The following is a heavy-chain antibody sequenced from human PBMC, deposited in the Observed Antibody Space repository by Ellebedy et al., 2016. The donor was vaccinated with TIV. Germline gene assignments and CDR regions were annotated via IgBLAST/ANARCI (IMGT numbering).Heavy chain of an antibody. Sequence: GGSLRLSCAASGFTFDDYAMHWVRQAPGKGLEWVSGISWNSGSVGYADSVKGRFTISRDNAENSLYLQMSSLTAEDTAIYYCSYSLHSSAYCWGQGTLVTVSS. J-gene: IGHJ4*02. CDR3: SYSLHSSAYC. D-gene: IGHD6-19*01. V-gene: IGHV3-9*01. CDR1: GFTFDDYA. CDR2: ISWNSGSV.